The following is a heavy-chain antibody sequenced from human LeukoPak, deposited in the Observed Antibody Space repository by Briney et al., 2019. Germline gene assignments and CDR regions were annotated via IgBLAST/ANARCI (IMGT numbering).Heavy chain of an antibody. D-gene: IGHD5-18*01. CDR2: INSDGSST. Sequence: PGGSLRLSCAASGFTFSSYWMHWVRQAPGKGLVWVSRINSDGSSTSYADSVKGRFTISRDNAKNTLYLQMNSLRAEDTAVYYRARVGYSYGPHYFDYWGQGTLVTVSS. J-gene: IGHJ4*02. V-gene: IGHV3-74*01. CDR3: ARVGYSYGPHYFDY. CDR1: GFTFSSYW.